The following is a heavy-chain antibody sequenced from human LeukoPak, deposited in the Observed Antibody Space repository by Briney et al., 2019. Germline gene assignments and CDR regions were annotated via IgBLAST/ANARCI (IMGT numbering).Heavy chain of an antibody. CDR1: GGTFSSYA. Sequence: SVKVSCKASGGTFSSYAISWVRQAPGQGLEWMGGIIPIFGTANYAQKFQGRVTITADKSTSTAYMELSSLRSEDTAVYYCARSPIQLWFYYYYYMDVWGKGTTVTVSS. D-gene: IGHD5-18*01. CDR3: ARSPIQLWFYYYYYMDV. CDR2: IIPIFGTA. V-gene: IGHV1-69*06. J-gene: IGHJ6*03.